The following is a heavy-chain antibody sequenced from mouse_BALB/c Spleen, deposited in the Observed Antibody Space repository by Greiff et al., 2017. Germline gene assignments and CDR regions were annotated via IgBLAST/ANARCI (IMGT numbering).Heavy chain of an antibody. V-gene: IGHV1-7*01. J-gene: IGHJ4*01. CDR2: INPSTGYT. CDR1: GYTFTSYW. CDR3: ARYLIYYAMDY. Sequence: VQLQQSGAELAKPGASVKMSCKASGYTFTSYWMHWVKQRPGQGLEWIGYINPSTGYTEYNQKFKDKATLTADKSSSTAYMQLSSLTSEDSAVYYCARYLIYYAMDYWGQGTSVTVSS.